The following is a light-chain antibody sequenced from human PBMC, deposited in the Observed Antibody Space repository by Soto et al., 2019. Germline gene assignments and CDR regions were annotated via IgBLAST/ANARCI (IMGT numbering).Light chain of an antibody. V-gene: IGKV3-20*01. CDR1: QSVSSSY. CDR2: GAS. Sequence: EIVLTQSPGTLSLSPGERATLSCRASQSVSSSYLAWYQQKPGQAPRLLIYGASSRATGIPDRFSGSGSGTDFTLTISRLEPEDFAVYYCQQYGSSPDVTFGQGTKVEIK. J-gene: IGKJ1*01. CDR3: QQYGSSPDVT.